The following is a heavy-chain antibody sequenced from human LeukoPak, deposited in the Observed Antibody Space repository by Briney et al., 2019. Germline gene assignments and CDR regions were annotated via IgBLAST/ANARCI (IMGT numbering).Heavy chain of an antibody. V-gene: IGHV5-51*01. D-gene: IGHD2-15*01. CDR3: ARRGVVAGRGWYFDL. CDR2: IYVGDSDT. CDR1: GYNLANYW. J-gene: IGHJ2*01. Sequence: GESLKISCKGFGYNLANYWIAWVRQMPGKGLEWVGIIYVGDSDTPHSPSFQGQVFISTDKSISTAYLQWSSLKASDTAILYCARRGVVAGRGWYFDLWGRGTLVTVSS.